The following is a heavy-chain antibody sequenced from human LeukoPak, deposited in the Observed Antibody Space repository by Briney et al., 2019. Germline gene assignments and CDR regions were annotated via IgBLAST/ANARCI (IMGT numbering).Heavy chain of an antibody. CDR2: INTNTGNP. CDR1: GYTFTSYA. D-gene: IGHD4-23*01. CDR3: ARFHYGGNSRYYFDY. J-gene: IGHJ4*02. V-gene: IGHV7-4-1*02. Sequence: ASVKVSCKASGYTFTSYAMNWVRQAPGQGLEWMGWINTNTGNPTYAQGFTGRFVFSLDTSVSTAYLQISSLKAEDTAVYYCARFHYGGNSRYYFDYWGQGTLVTVSS.